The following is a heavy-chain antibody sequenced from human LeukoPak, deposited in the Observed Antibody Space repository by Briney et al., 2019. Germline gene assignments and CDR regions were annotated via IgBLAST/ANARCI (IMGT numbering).Heavy chain of an antibody. J-gene: IGHJ4*02. CDR2: IKQDGSEK. CDR3: ARDRMSSSWYCDN. V-gene: IGHV3-7*01. D-gene: IGHD6-13*01. CDR1: GFTFSSYW. Sequence: GGSLRLSCAASGFTFSSYWMSWVRQAPGKGLEWVANIKQDGSEKYYADSVKGRFTISRDNAKNSLYLQMNSLRAEDTAVYYCARDRMSSSWYCDNWGQGTLVTVSS.